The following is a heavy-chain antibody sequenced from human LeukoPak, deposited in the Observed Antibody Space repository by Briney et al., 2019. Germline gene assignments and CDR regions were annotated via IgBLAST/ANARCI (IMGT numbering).Heavy chain of an antibody. D-gene: IGHD1-26*01. V-gene: IGHV4-34*01. CDR1: GGSFSGYY. Sequence: SETLSHTCAVYGGSFSGYYWSWIRQPPGKGLEWIGEINHSGSTNYNPSLKSRVTISVDTSKNQFSLKLSSVTAADTAVYYCARGVEGASYSGSYYFDYWGQGTLVTVSS. CDR2: INHSGST. J-gene: IGHJ4*02. CDR3: ARGVEGASYSGSYYFDY.